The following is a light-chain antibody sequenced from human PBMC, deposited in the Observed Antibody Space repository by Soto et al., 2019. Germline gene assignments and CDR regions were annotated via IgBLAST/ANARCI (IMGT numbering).Light chain of an antibody. CDR1: QDISNY. CDR3: QKYDTPPPWT. CDR2: DAS. J-gene: IGKJ1*01. Sequence: DIQMTQSPPSLSASVGDRVTITCQASQDISNYLNWYQQKPGKAPKLLIYDASNLETGVPSRFSGSGSGTDFTFPISSLQPEDIATYYYQKYDTPPPWTFGQGTKVEIK. V-gene: IGKV1-33*01.